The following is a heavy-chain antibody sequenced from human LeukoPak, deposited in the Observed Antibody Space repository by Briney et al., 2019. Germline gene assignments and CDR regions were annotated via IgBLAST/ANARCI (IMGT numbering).Heavy chain of an antibody. CDR2: IYTTGST. D-gene: IGHD4-23*01. J-gene: IGHJ4*02. CDR3: ARDRTYGGNSGSDY. V-gene: IGHV4-4*07. Sequence: PSETLSLTCTVSGGSISSYYWSWIRQPAGKGLEWIGRIYTTGSTNYNPSLKSRVTMSVDTSKNQFSLNLGSVSAADTAVYYCARDRTYGGNSGSDYWGQGTLVTVSS. CDR1: GGSISSYY.